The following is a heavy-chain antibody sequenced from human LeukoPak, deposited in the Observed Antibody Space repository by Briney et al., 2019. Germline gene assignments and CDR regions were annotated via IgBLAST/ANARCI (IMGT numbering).Heavy chain of an antibody. D-gene: IGHD1-26*01. CDR2: IYSGGST. CDR3: ARVEEVGGTFDY. V-gene: IGHV3-53*01. Sequence: PGGSLRLSCAASGFTVSSKYMSWVRQAPGEGLEWVSVIYSGGSTYYADSVKGRFTISRDNSKNTLYLQMNSLRAEDTAVYYCARVEEVGGTFDYWGQGTLVTVSS. CDR1: GFTVSSKY. J-gene: IGHJ4*02.